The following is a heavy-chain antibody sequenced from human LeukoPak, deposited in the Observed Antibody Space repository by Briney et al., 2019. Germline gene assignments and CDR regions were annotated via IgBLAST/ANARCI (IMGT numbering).Heavy chain of an antibody. CDR1: GYTFTSYG. CDR3: AKCSSTSCSLGYYYMDV. Sequence: SVKVSCKASGYTFTSYGISWVRQAPGQGLEWMGGIIPIFGTANYAQKFQGRVTITTDESTSTAYMELSSLRSEDTAVYYCAKCSSTSCSLGYYYMDVWGKGTTVTVSS. V-gene: IGHV1-69*05. CDR2: IIPIFGTA. J-gene: IGHJ6*03. D-gene: IGHD2-2*01.